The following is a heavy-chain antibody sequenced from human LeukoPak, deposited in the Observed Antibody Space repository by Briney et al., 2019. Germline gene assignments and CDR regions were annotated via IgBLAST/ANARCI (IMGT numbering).Heavy chain of an antibody. V-gene: IGHV1-8*01. J-gene: IGHJ5*02. D-gene: IGHD1-26*01. CDR3: ARGDSGSYMWFDP. Sequence: ASVKVSCKASGYTFTSYDINWVRQATGQGPEWMGWMNPNSGNTGYAQKFQGGVTMTTNTSINTAYMELRSLRSDDTAVYYCARGDSGSYMWFDPWGQGTLVTVSS. CDR2: MNPNSGNT. CDR1: GYTFTSYD.